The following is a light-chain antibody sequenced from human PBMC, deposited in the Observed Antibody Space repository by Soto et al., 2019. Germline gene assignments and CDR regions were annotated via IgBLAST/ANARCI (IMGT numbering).Light chain of an antibody. J-gene: IGKJ4*01. Sequence: DIVLTQSPATLSVSPGERATLSCRASQSVSTSLAWYQHKLGQAPRLLIYAASTRVKGIPARFSGSGPGTDFTITINYRMPEDFGIYYCQQYNNSLPPVTFGGGTKVEI. CDR3: QQYNNSLPPVT. CDR2: AAS. V-gene: IGKV3-15*01. CDR1: QSVSTS.